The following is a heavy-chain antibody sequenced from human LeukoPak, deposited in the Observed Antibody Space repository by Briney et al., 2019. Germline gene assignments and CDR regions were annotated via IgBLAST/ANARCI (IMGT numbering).Heavy chain of an antibody. D-gene: IGHD3-22*01. V-gene: IGHV3-66*01. CDR3: AGGVITGAFDI. J-gene: IGHJ3*02. Sequence: GGSLRLSCAASGFTVSSNYMSWVRQAPGKGLEWVSVIYSGGSTYYADSVKGRFTISRDNAKNSLYLQMNSLRAEDTAVYYCAGGVITGAFDIWGQGTMVTVSS. CDR1: GFTVSSNY. CDR2: IYSGGST.